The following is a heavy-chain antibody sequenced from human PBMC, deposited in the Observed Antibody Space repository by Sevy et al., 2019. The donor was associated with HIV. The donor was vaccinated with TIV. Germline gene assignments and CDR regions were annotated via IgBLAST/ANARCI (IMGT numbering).Heavy chain of an antibody. CDR3: ARDVGVTMVRGVISDYYYGMDV. D-gene: IGHD3-10*01. Sequence: GGSLRLSCEASGFTFSSYSMNWVRQAPGKGLEWVSSISSSSSYIYYADSVKGRFTISSDNAKNSLYLQMNSLRAEDTAVYYCARDVGVTMVRGVISDYYYGMDVWGQGTTVTVSS. CDR2: ISSSSSYI. J-gene: IGHJ6*02. CDR1: GFTFSSYS. V-gene: IGHV3-21*01.